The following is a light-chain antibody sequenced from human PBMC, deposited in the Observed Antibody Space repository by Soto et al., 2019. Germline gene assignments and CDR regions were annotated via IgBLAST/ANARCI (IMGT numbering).Light chain of an antibody. Sequence: QSALTQPASVSGSPGQSITISCTGTSNDVGGYNYVSWYQQHPGKVPKLMIYHVTYRPSGVSNRYSGSKSGNSASLTISGLQADDEADYYCCSLTTSHTYVFGSGTKLTVL. CDR2: HVT. V-gene: IGLV2-14*01. J-gene: IGLJ1*01. CDR3: CSLTTSHTYV. CDR1: SNDVGGYNY.